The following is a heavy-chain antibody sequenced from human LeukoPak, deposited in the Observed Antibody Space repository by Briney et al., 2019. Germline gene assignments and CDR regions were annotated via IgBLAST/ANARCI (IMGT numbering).Heavy chain of an antibody. V-gene: IGHV4-4*07. CDR3: ARVDTAMVTGNWFDP. D-gene: IGHD5-18*01. Sequence: SETLSLTCTVSGGSISSYYWSWIRQPAGKGLEWIGRIYTSGSTNYNPSLKSRVTMSVDTSKNQFSLKLSSVTAADTAVYYCARVDTAMVTGNWFDPWGQGTLVTVSS. CDR2: IYTSGST. J-gene: IGHJ5*02. CDR1: GGSISSYY.